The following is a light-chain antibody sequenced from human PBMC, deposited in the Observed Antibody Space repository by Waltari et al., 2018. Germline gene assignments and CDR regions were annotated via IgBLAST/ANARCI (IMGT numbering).Light chain of an antibody. CDR1: SHDVGNYDL. Sequence: QSALTQPASVSGSPGQSITISCTGTSHDVGNYDLVSWYQQHPGKAPKLIIYEVTKRPSGFSNRFSGSKSGNTASLIISGLHTEDEGDYYCCSYSGDLSFGVVFGGGTKLTVL. CDR3: CSYSGDLSFGVV. J-gene: IGLJ2*01. V-gene: IGLV2-23*02. CDR2: EVT.